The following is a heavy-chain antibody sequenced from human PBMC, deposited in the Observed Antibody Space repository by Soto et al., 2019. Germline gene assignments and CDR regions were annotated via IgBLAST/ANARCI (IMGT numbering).Heavy chain of an antibody. D-gene: IGHD6-13*01. Sequence: QVQLQESGPGLVEPSQTLSLTCTVSGGSISGEGYYWSWIRQYSGRGLEWIGYIHYSGSTYSNPSLKSRVTISVDTPKTQFFLELTSVTAADTAVYYCARAWTATAGWANWFDRWGQGTLVTVSS. CDR3: ARAWTATAGWANWFDR. CDR2: IHYSGST. V-gene: IGHV4-31*03. J-gene: IGHJ5*02. CDR1: GGSISGEGYY.